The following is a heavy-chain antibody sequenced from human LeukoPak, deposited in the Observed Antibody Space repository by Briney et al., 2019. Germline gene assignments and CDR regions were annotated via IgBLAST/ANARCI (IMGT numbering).Heavy chain of an antibody. J-gene: IGHJ4*02. CDR1: GFTFSSYA. CDR2: ISGSGGST. Sequence: GGSLRLSCAASGFTFSSYAMSWVRQAPGKGLEWVSAISGSGGSTYYADSVKGRFTISRDNSKNPLYLQMNSLRAEDTAVYYCAKRSLAYYYDSSGHIDYWGQGTLVTVSS. V-gene: IGHV3-23*01. D-gene: IGHD3-22*01. CDR3: AKRSLAYYYDSSGHIDY.